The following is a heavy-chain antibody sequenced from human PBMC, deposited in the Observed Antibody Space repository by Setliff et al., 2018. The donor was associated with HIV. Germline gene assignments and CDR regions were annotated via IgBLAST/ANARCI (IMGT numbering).Heavy chain of an antibody. Sequence: EASVKVSCKASGYTFSDYYMHWVRQAPGQGLEWMGWINPNSGGTNYAQKFQGRVDMTRDTSISTTYMELSRLRSDDTAVYYCAREARYQDRYYYYMDVWGKGTTVTVSS. J-gene: IGHJ6*03. CDR2: INPNSGGT. CDR1: GYTFSDYY. V-gene: IGHV1-2*02. CDR3: AREARYQDRYYYYMDV. D-gene: IGHD1-20*01.